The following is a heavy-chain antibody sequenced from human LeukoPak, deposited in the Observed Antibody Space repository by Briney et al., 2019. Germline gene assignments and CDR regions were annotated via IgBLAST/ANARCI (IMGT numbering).Heavy chain of an antibody. CDR3: ARGGINYYDSSGYKQYFQH. CDR1: GYTFTSYG. J-gene: IGHJ1*01. CDR2: ISAYNGNT. Sequence: ASVKVSCKASGYTFTSYGISWVRQAPGQGLEWMGWISAYNGNTNYAQKLQGRVTMTTDTSTSTAYMELRSLRSDDTAVYYCARGGINYYDSSGYKQYFQHWGQGTLVTVSS. V-gene: IGHV1-18*01. D-gene: IGHD3-22*01.